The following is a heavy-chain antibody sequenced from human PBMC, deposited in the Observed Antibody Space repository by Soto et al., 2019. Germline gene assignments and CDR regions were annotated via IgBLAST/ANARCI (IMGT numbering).Heavy chain of an antibody. CDR3: ARDGGYCSSTSCQYDYYMDA. D-gene: IGHD2-2*01. CDR2: ISAYNGNT. V-gene: IGHV1-18*01. Sequence: ASVKVACKASGYTFTSYGISWVRQAPGQGLEWMGWISAYNGNTNYAQKLQGRVTMTTDTSTSTAYMELRSLRSDDTAVYYCARDGGYCSSTSCQYDYYMDAWGKGTTVTVS. J-gene: IGHJ6*03. CDR1: GYTFTSYG.